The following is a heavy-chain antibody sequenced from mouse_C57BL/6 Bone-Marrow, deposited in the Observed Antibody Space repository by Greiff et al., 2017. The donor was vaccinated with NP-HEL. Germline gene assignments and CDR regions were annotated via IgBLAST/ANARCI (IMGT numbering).Heavy chain of an antibody. CDR2: IYPGDGDT. Sequence: VQLKQSGPELVKPGASVKISCKASGYAFSSSWMNWVKQRPGKGLEWIGRIYPGDGDTNYNGKFKGKATLTADKSSSTAYMQLSSLTSEDSAVYFCARSPIYYYGSSYDYWGQGTTLTVSS. CDR1: GYAFSSSW. J-gene: IGHJ2*01. CDR3: ARSPIYYYGSSYDY. D-gene: IGHD1-1*01. V-gene: IGHV1-82*01.